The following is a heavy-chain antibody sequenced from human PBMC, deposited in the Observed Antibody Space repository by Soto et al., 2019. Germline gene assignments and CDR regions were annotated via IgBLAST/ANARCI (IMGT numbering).Heavy chain of an antibody. Sequence: XGSLQLSGAASGFSFSDYFMSWIRQAPGKGLEWVSYIGPYGNSIYYADSVKGRFTISRDDGKKSLYLHMNNLRAEDTAVYYCARDDYTYGVYWGQGCLVSVSS. J-gene: IGHJ4*02. CDR2: IGPYGNSI. CDR3: ARDDYTYGVY. D-gene: IGHD3-3*01. V-gene: IGHV3-11*01. CDR1: GFSFSDYF.